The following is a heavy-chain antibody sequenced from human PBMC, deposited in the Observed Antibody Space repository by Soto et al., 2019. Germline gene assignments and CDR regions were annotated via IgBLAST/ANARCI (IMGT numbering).Heavy chain of an antibody. CDR2: IYYSGST. D-gene: IGHD3-22*01. J-gene: IGHJ4*02. V-gene: IGHV4-30-4*01. Sequence: QVQLQESGPGLVKPSQTLSLTCTVSGGSISSGDYYWSWIRQPPGKGLEWIGYIYYSGSTYYNPSLKGRXXIXVXXSKNQFSLTLSSVTAADTAVYYCARFLTVTVVVGVWGQGTLVTVSS. CDR3: ARFLTVTVVVGV. CDR1: GGSISSGDYY.